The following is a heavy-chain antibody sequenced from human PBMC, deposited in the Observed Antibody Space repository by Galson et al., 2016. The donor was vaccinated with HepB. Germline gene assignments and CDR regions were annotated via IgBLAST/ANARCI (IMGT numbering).Heavy chain of an antibody. D-gene: IGHD5/OR15-5a*01. V-gene: IGHV4-39*01. CDR2: LYYTGTS. J-gene: IGHJ5*02. Sequence: SETLSLTCSVSGGSISSSSFYWGWIRQPPGKGLEWIGSLYYTGTSYYNPSLTSRVTISVDTSKNQFSLKLSSVTAADTAVYFCVRPSVFNWFDTWGQGALVTVSS. CDR1: GGSISSSSFY. CDR3: VRPSVFNWFDT.